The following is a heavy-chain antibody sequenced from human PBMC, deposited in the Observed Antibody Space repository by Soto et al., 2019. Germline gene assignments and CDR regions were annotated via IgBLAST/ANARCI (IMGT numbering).Heavy chain of an antibody. CDR1: GYSFSDNC. CDR2: IWPRDSDT. Sequence: PGESLKISCNGSGYSFSDNCMGLVLQTPGKGLEWMGIIWPRDSDTRYSPSFQGQVTISADRSISTAYLQWSSLKASDSGMYYCARRLGQGWFDLWGQGTLVTVSS. D-gene: IGHD7-27*01. CDR3: ARRLGQGWFDL. V-gene: IGHV5-51*01. J-gene: IGHJ5*02.